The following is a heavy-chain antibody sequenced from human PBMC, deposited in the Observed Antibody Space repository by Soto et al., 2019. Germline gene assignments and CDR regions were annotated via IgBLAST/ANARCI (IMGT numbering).Heavy chain of an antibody. CDR1: GGSISSTNW. CDR3: AFPATADFDY. J-gene: IGHJ4*02. CDR2: SYPSGTT. Sequence: QVQLQESGPGLVKPSWTLSLTCAVSGGSISSTNWWTWVRQSPGRGLEWIGESYPSGTTNYSPSLNSQVNIAVDISTTPLSLTRISVTAANTAVYYWAFPATADFDYWGKGILVTVSS. V-gene: IGHV4-4*02. D-gene: IGHD6-13*01.